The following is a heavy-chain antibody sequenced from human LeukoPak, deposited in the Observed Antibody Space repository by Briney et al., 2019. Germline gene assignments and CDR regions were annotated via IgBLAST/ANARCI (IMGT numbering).Heavy chain of an antibody. D-gene: IGHD6-19*01. CDR1: GGSFSSYY. CDR2: IYYSGST. CDR3: ARHPSGWYLFDT. Sequence: SETLSLTCTVYGGSFSSYYWSWIRQPPGKGLEWIGYIYYSGSTNYNPSLKSRVTISVDTSKNQFSLKLSSVTAADTAVYYCARHPSGWYLFDTWGQGTLVTVSS. J-gene: IGHJ5*02. V-gene: IGHV4-59*08.